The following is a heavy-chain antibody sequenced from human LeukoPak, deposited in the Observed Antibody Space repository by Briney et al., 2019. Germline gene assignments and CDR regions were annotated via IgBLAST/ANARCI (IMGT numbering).Heavy chain of an antibody. CDR3: TRDGYYYGSGSYYLDYYYYGMDV. D-gene: IGHD3-10*01. Sequence: GGSLRLSCTASGFTFGDYAMSWVRQAPGKGLEWVGFIRSKAYGGTTEYAASVKGRFTISRDDSKSIAYLQMNSLKTEDTAVYYRTRDGYYYGSGSYYLDYYYYGMDVWGQGTTVTVSS. CDR1: GFTFGDYA. J-gene: IGHJ6*02. CDR2: IRSKAYGGTT. V-gene: IGHV3-49*04.